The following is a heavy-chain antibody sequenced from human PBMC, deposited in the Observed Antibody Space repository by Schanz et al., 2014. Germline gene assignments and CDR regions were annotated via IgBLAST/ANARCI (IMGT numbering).Heavy chain of an antibody. Sequence: QVQLVQSGAEVKKPGSSVKVSCKASRSTFSSYTISWVRQARGQGLEWVGRIISILGIPNYAQKFQGRVTFTADKSTSTAYMDLRSLRSDDTAVYYCARDQSPYTNSSDVRYFDYWGQGSLVTVSS. J-gene: IGHJ4*02. D-gene: IGHD6-6*01. V-gene: IGHV1-69*08. CDR3: ARDQSPYTNSSDVRYFDY. CDR1: RSTFSSYT. CDR2: IISILGIP.